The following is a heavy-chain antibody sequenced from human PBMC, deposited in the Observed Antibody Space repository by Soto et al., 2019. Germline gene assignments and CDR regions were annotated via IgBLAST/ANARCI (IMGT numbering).Heavy chain of an antibody. CDR3: ARDRRDSLTGVRLDAFDI. CDR1: GGSSRIYY. CDR2: IYYSGST. V-gene: IGHV4-59*01. Sequence: TSTVAGGSSRIYYWSCIRKPQGKGLEWIGYIYYSGSTNYHPSLKSRVTISVDTSKNQFSLKLSSVTAADTAVYYCARDRRDSLTGVRLDAFDIWGQGTMVTVSS. D-gene: IGHD3-9*01. J-gene: IGHJ3*02.